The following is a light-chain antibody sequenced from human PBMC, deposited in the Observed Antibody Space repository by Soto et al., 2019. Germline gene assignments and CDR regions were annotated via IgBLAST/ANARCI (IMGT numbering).Light chain of an antibody. CDR3: QQTFNVPPWT. Sequence: DIQMTQSPSSLSASEGDRVTITCRASQNIDIYLNWYQQKAGTAPKVLISGASNLQRGVPSRFSGSGSGTDFTLTINNLQPEDFATYFCQQTFNVPPWTFGQGTKVDIK. CDR2: GAS. CDR1: QNIDIY. J-gene: IGKJ1*01. V-gene: IGKV1-39*01.